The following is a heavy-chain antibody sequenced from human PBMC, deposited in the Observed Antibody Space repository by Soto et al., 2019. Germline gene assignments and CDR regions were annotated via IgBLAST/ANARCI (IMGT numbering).Heavy chain of an antibody. CDR2: INDDGIST. D-gene: IGHD1-1*01. V-gene: IGHV3-74*01. Sequence: EVQLVESGGGLVQPGGSLRLSCAASGFTFKMFWMHWVRQVPGKGPEWVSRINDDGISTNYADSVKGRFTISRDNAKNNLYLLMNALRVEDTAFYYCTRGPRSTSTGTGAFWGQGTLVTVSS. CDR1: GFTFKMFW. J-gene: IGHJ4*02. CDR3: TRGPRSTSTGTGAF.